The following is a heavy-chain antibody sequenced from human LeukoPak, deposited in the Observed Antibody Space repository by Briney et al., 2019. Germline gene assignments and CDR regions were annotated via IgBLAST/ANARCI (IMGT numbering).Heavy chain of an antibody. V-gene: IGHV3-7*03. CDR3: ARNNGLDV. Sequence: GGSLRLSCVASGFTFSTFWMAWVRQAPGRGPEWVANVNRDGSETYYLDSVKGRFTISKDNAKNSLYLQMNSLRAEDTALYHCARNNGLDVWGQGTTVIVSS. J-gene: IGHJ6*02. CDR1: GFTFSTFW. CDR2: VNRDGSET.